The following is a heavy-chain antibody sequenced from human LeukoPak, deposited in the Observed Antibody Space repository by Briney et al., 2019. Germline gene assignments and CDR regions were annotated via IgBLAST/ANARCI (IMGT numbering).Heavy chain of an antibody. Sequence: GGSLRLSCAASGFTFSSYSLNWVRQAPGKGLEWVSSISTSSSYIYYADSVKGRFTISRDNARNSLYLHMNSLRAEDTAVYYCARVAGTGHYWGQGTLVTVSS. D-gene: IGHD6-19*01. CDR2: ISTSSSYI. V-gene: IGHV3-21*01. J-gene: IGHJ4*02. CDR1: GFTFSSYS. CDR3: ARVAGTGHY.